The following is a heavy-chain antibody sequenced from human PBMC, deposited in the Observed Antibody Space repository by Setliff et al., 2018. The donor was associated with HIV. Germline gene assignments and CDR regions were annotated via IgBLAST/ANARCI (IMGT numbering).Heavy chain of an antibody. V-gene: IGHV3-7*03. CDR2: INQDGSHK. J-gene: IGHJ6*02. CDR1: GFTFNNYW. D-gene: IGHD6-19*01. Sequence: GESLKISCAGSGFTFNNYWIIWVRQAPGKGLEWVANINQDGSHKYYVDSVKGRFTISRDNAKNSLYLQMNSLRAEDTALYYCARDMYTGWYKNYYYGMDVWGQGTTVTVSS. CDR3: ARDMYTGWYKNYYYGMDV.